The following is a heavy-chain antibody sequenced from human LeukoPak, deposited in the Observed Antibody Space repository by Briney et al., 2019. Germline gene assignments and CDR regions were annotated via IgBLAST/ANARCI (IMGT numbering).Heavy chain of an antibody. J-gene: IGHJ4*02. CDR1: GGSMSSSSYY. CDR3: ARDGNAL. Sequence: SETLSLTCTVSGGSMSSSSYYWGRIRQAPGKGLEWIGSIYYSGGTYYNPSLKSRVTISIDTSKNQFSLKLRSVTAADTAVYYCARDGNALWGQGTLVTVSS. V-gene: IGHV4-39*07. D-gene: IGHD1-1*01. CDR2: IYYSGGT.